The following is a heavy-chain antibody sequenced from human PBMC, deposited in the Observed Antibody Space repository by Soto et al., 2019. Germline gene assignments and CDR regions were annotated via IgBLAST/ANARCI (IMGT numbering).Heavy chain of an antibody. V-gene: IGHV3-66*01. CDR3: ARGLYSGWHYFDY. CDR1: GFTVSSNY. CDR2: IYSGGST. J-gene: IGHJ4*02. Sequence: EVQLVESGGGLVQPGGSLRLSCAASGFTVSSNYMSWVRQAPGKGLEWVSVIYSGGSTYYADSVKGRFTISRDNSKHTLYLQRNSLRAEDTAVYYCARGLYSGWHYFDYWGQGTLVTVSS. D-gene: IGHD5-12*01.